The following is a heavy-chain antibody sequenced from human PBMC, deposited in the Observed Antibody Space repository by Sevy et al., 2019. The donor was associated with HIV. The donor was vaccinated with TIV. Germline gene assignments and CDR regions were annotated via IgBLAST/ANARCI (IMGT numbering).Heavy chain of an antibody. Sequence: GSLRLSCAASGFTFSSYWMHWVRQAPGKGLVWISRINSDGSTTSYADSVKGRFTISRDNAKNTLYLQMNSLRAEDTAVYYCARGQYCSGGNCYGWFDPWGQGTLVTVSS. D-gene: IGHD2-15*01. J-gene: IGHJ5*02. CDR2: INSDGSTT. CDR1: GFTFSSYW. CDR3: ARGQYCSGGNCYGWFDP. V-gene: IGHV3-74*01.